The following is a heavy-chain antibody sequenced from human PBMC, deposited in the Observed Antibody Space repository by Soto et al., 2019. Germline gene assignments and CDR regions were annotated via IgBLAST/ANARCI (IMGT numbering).Heavy chain of an antibody. CDR2: IIPILGIA. Sequence: SVKVSCKASGGTFSSYTISWVRQAPGQGLEWMGRIIPILGIANYAQKFQGRVTITADKSTSTAYMELSSLISEDTAVYYCARTPTVAGSSFDYWGQGTLVTVS. V-gene: IGHV1-69*02. D-gene: IGHD6-19*01. CDR3: ARTPTVAGSSFDY. CDR1: GGTFSSYT. J-gene: IGHJ4*02.